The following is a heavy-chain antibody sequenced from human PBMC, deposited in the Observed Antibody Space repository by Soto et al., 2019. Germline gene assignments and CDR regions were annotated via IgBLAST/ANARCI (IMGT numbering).Heavy chain of an antibody. CDR2: INPNSGGT. Sequence: QVQLVQSGAEVKKPGASVKVSCKASGYTFTGYYMHRVRQAPGQGLEWMGWINPNSGGTNYAQKFQGWVTMTRDTSISTAYMELSRLRSDDTAVYYCARGITMVRGVLLDAFDIWGQGTMVTVSS. D-gene: IGHD3-10*01. V-gene: IGHV1-2*04. CDR1: GYTFTGYY. J-gene: IGHJ3*02. CDR3: ARGITMVRGVLLDAFDI.